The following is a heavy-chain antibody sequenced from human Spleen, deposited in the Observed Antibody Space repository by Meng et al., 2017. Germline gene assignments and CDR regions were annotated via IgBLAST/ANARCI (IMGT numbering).Heavy chain of an antibody. Sequence: QVPPPQWGAGLLKPSETLSLTFAVYGGSFSGYYWSWIRQPPGKGLEWIGEINHSGSTNYNPSLKSRVTISVDTSKNQFSLKLSSVTAADTAVYYCARARQTAMVVDYWGQGTLVTVSS. J-gene: IGHJ4*02. CDR1: GGSFSGYY. V-gene: IGHV4-34*01. CDR2: INHSGST. D-gene: IGHD5-18*01. CDR3: ARARQTAMVVDY.